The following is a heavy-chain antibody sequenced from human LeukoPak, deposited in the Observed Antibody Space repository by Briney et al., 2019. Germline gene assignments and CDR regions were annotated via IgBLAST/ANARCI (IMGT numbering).Heavy chain of an antibody. V-gene: IGHV3-30*03. J-gene: IGHJ4*02. Sequence: GGSLRLSCAASGFTFSSYGMHWVRQAPGKGLEWVAVVSYDGSNKYYADSVKGRFTISRDNSKNTLYLQMNSLRAEDTAVYYCARADYGDYDRRFDYWGQGTLVTVSS. D-gene: IGHD4-17*01. CDR2: VSYDGSNK. CDR1: GFTFSSYG. CDR3: ARADYGDYDRRFDY.